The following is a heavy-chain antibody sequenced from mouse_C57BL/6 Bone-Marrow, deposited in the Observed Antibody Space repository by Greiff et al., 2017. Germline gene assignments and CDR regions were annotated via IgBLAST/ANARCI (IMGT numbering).Heavy chain of an antibody. Sequence: QVQLKQPGAELVRPGSSVKLSCKASGYTFTSYWMNWVKQRPIQGLEWIGNIDPSDSETHYNQKFKDKATLTVDKSSSTAYMQLSSLTSYYSAVYYCASIYYFFAYCGQGTLVTVSA. CDR1: GYTFTSYW. J-gene: IGHJ3*01. V-gene: IGHV1-52*01. CDR2: IDPSDSET. D-gene: IGHD1-1*01. CDR3: ASIYYFFAY.